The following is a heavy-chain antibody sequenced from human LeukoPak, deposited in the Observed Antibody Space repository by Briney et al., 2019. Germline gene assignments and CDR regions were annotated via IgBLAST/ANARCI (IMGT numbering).Heavy chain of an antibody. D-gene: IGHD3-22*01. V-gene: IGHV3-23*01. Sequence: GSLRLSCAASGFTFSSYTMHWIRQAPGKGLEWVSAISGSGGSTYYADSVKGRFTISRDNSKNTLYLQMNSLRAEDTAVYYCAKGAPYYHDSSGYYVANFDYWGQGTLVTVSS. CDR3: AKGAPYYHDSSGYYVANFDY. CDR1: GFTFSSYT. CDR2: ISGSGGST. J-gene: IGHJ4*02.